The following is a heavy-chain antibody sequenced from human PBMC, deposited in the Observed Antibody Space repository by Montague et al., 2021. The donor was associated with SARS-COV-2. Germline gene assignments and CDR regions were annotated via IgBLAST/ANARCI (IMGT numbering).Heavy chain of an antibody. CDR3: ARGWRPVVVPGAGPAGRAFDI. CDR1: GGSFSNHY. J-gene: IGHJ3*02. V-gene: IGHV4-34*01. D-gene: IGHD2-2*01. CDR2: VNQSGTT. Sequence: SETLSLTCALSGGSFSNHYWSWIRQPPGKGLERIGEVNQSGTTIYNPSVKSGVTISEDTSKNQFYLRLNSVTAADTAVYYCARGWRPVVVPGAGPAGRAFDIWGQGTMVTVSS.